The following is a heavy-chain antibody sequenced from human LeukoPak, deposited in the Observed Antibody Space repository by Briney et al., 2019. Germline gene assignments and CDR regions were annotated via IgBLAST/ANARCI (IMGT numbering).Heavy chain of an antibody. J-gene: IGHJ5*02. Sequence: SETLSLTCAVYGGSFSGYYWSWIRQPPGEGLEWIGEINHSGSTNYNPSLKSRVTISVDTSKNQFSLKLSSVTAADTAVYYCARGQVDTAMVTWGQGTLVTVSS. CDR3: ARGQVDTAMVT. V-gene: IGHV4-34*01. CDR1: GGSFSGYY. CDR2: INHSGST. D-gene: IGHD5-18*01.